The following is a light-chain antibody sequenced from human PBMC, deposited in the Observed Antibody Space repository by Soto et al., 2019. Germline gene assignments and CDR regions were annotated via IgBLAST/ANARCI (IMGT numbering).Light chain of an antibody. V-gene: IGKV3-15*01. CDR2: GAS. J-gene: IGKJ1*01. Sequence: EIVMMQSPATLSVSPGERATLSCRASQRVSSNLAWYQQKPGQAPRLLIYGASTRATGITARFSGSGSGTEFTLTISSLQSEDSAIYYCQQYNNWPPAWTFGQGTKVEIK. CDR1: QRVSSN. CDR3: QQYNNWPPAWT.